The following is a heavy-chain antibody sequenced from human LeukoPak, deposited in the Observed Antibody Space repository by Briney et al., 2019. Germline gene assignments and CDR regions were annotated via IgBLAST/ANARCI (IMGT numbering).Heavy chain of an antibody. CDR3: AKDHQESYYDFWSGPSDS. CDR2: ISWNSGSI. V-gene: IGHV3-9*01. CDR1: GFTFDDYA. Sequence: AGGSLRLSCAASGFTFDDYAMHWVRHAPGKGLEWVSGISWNSGSIGYADSVKGRFTISRDNAKNSLYLQMNSLRAEDTVLYYCAKDHQESYYDFWSGPSDSWGQGTLVTVSS. D-gene: IGHD3-3*01. J-gene: IGHJ4*02.